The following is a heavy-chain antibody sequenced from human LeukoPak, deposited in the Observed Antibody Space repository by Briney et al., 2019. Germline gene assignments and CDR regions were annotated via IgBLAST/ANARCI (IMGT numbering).Heavy chain of an antibody. Sequence: GGSLRLSCAASGFTFSSYSMNWVRQAPGKGLEWVSSNSSSSSYVYYADSVKGRFTISRDNAKNSLYLQMNSLRAEDTAVYYCARDTSSWYLGGDYYFDYWGQGTLVTVSS. V-gene: IGHV3-21*01. CDR2: NSSSSSYV. CDR3: ARDTSSWYLGGDYYFDY. CDR1: GFTFSSYS. J-gene: IGHJ4*02. D-gene: IGHD6-13*01.